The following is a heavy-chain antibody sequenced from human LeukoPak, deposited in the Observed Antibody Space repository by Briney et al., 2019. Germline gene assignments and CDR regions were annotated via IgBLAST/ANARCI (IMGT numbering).Heavy chain of an antibody. D-gene: IGHD2-2*01. V-gene: IGHV1-69*04. CDR2: IIPILGIA. J-gene: IGHJ6*02. Sequence: SVKVSCKASGGTFSSYAISWVRQAPGQGLEWMGRIIPILGIANYAQKFQGRVTITADKSTSTAYMELSSLRSEDTAVYYCARDLAMPYYYYGMDVWGQGTTVTVSS. CDR1: GGTFSSYA. CDR3: ARDLAMPYYYYGMDV.